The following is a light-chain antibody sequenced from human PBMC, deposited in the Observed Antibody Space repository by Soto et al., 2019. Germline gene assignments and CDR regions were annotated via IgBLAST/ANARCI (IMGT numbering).Light chain of an antibody. CDR1: QSIRSS. J-gene: IGKJ2*01. Sequence: DIQMTQSPSSLSASVGDRVTITCRASQSIRSSLNWYQHKPGIAPQLLIYAASTLQSGVPSRFSGSGSGTDFTLTITSLQPEDFATYFCQQNYTTPYTFGQGTKVDIK. CDR3: QQNYTTPYT. CDR2: AAS. V-gene: IGKV1-39*01.